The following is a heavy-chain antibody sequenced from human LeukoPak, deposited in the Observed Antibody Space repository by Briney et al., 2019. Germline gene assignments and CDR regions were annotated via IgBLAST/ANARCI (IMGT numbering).Heavy chain of an antibody. D-gene: IGHD1-26*01. V-gene: IGHV1-24*01. CDR2: FDPEDGET. CDR1: GYTLTELS. J-gene: IGHJ4*02. CDR3: ATRTAYRELNFDY. Sequence: ASEKVSCKVSGYTLTELSMHWVRQAPGKGLEWMGGFDPEDGETIYAQKFQGRVTMTEDTSTDTAYMELSSLRSEDTAVYYCATRTAYRELNFDYWGQGTLVTVSS.